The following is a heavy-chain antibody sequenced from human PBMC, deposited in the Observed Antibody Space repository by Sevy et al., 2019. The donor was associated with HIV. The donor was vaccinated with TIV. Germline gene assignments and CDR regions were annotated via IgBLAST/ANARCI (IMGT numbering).Heavy chain of an antibody. J-gene: IGHJ4*02. V-gene: IGHV1-18*01. D-gene: IGHD2-15*01. CDR1: GYTFTNYR. Sequence: ASVKVSCKTSGYTFTNYRIFWVRQAPGQGPESMGWISPHNGDTRYAQKFQGRVTLITDTSTTTAYMDLRSLRSDDSALYYCARAYCSGGRCYSLAYWGQGTLVTVSS. CDR3: ARAYCSGGRCYSLAY. CDR2: ISPHNGDT.